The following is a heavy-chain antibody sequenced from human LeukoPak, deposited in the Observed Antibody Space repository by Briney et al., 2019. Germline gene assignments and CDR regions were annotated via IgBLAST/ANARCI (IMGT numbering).Heavy chain of an antibody. CDR3: AKQTVVIPTAADAFDI. CDR1: GFTFSSYA. CDR2: ISGSGGNT. J-gene: IGHJ3*02. Sequence: PGGSLRLSCAASGFTFSSYAMSWVRQAPGKGLEWVSGISGSGGNTYYTDSVKGRLTISRDNSKHTLYLQMNSLRAEDTAVYYCAKQTVVIPTAADAFDIWGQGTVVTVSS. V-gene: IGHV3-23*01. D-gene: IGHD2-2*01.